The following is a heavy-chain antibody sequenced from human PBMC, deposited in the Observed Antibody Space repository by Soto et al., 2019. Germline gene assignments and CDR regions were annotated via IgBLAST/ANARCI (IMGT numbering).Heavy chain of an antibody. J-gene: IGHJ6*02. D-gene: IGHD5-12*01. CDR2: MYYSGST. Sequence: PSETLSLTCTVSVESISIYYWSWIRQPPGKGLEWIVYMYYSGSTNYNPSLKSRVTISVDTSKNQFSLKLSSVTAADTAVYYCARDRYSGYGYYYCMDVWGQGTTVTVSS. V-gene: IGHV4-59*01. CDR1: VESISIYY. CDR3: ARDRYSGYGYYYCMDV.